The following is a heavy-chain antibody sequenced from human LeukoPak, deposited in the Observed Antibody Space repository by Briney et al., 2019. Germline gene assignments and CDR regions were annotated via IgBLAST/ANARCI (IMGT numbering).Heavy chain of an antibody. V-gene: IGHV3-7*03. CDR3: TTDYYDSSGYVF. CDR2: IRQDGGEK. CDR1: GFTFSSYW. Sequence: GGSLRLSCAASGFTFSSYWMHWVRQAPGKGLEWVANIRQDGGEKYYVDSVKGRFTILRDNAKNSLYLQMNSLKTEDTAVYFCTTDYYDSSGYVFWGQGTLVTVSS. D-gene: IGHD3-22*01. J-gene: IGHJ4*02.